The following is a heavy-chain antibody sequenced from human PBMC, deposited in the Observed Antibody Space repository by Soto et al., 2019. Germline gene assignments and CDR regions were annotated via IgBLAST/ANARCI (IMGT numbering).Heavy chain of an antibody. D-gene: IGHD7-27*01. J-gene: IGHJ3*02. V-gene: IGHV3-30*18. CDR2: ISYDGSNK. CDR1: GFTFSSYG. CDR3: AKRTGGLI. Sequence: AGSLRLSCAASGFTFSSYGMHWVRQAPGKGPEWVAVISYDGSNKYYADSVKGRFTISRDNSKNTLYLQMNSLRAEDTAVYYCAKRTGGLIWGQGTMVTVSS.